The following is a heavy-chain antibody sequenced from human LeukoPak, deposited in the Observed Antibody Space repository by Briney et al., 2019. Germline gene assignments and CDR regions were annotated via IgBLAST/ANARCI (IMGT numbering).Heavy chain of an antibody. CDR3: ARDPYYYDSSAFYPFDY. CDR1: GFTFSSYA. D-gene: IGHD3-22*01. Sequence: PGGSLRLSCAASGFTFSSYAMHWVRQAPGKGPEWVAGFNGRGDSTYYAESVRGRFTISRDTSKNTLYLQVSSLRFEDTAVYYCARDPYYYDSSAFYPFDYWGQGTLVTVSS. CDR2: FNGRGDST. J-gene: IGHJ4*02. V-gene: IGHV3-23*01.